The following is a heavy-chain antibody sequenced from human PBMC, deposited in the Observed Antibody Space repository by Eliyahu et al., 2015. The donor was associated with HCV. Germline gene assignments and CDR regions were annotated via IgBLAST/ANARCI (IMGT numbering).Heavy chain of an antibody. D-gene: IGHD3-3*01. CDR2: IYSGGST. CDR3: ARDLRIFGVDFYYYYYGMDV. V-gene: IGHV3-66*02. J-gene: IGHJ6*02. CDR1: GFTVSSTY. Sequence: EVQLVESGGGLVQPGGSLRLSCAASGFTVSSTYXSWVRQASGKGLEWVSVIYSGGSTYYADSVKGRFTISRDNSKNTLYLQMNSLRAEDTAVYYCARDLRIFGVDFYYYYYGMDVWGQGTTVTVSS.